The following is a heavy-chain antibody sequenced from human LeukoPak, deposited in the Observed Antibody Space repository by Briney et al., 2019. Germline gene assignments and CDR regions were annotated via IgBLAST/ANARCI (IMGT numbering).Heavy chain of an antibody. CDR2: IGANSAI. V-gene: IGHV3-48*02. CDR3: AREGYYGAFDI. D-gene: IGHD3-10*01. J-gene: IGHJ3*02. Sequence: GGSLRLSCAASGFTFSDYSMNWVRKAAGKGLEWVSYIGANSAIYYADSVKGRFTISRDNARNSLSLQVNSLRDDDTAVYYCAREGYYGAFDIWGQGTMVTVSS. CDR1: GFTFSDYS.